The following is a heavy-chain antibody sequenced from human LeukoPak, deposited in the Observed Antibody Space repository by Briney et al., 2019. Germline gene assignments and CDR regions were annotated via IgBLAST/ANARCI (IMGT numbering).Heavy chain of an antibody. CDR3: ASDYGDYGGAY. V-gene: IGHV3-7*01. CDR2: IKQDGSER. CDR1: GFIFSDSY. Sequence: GGSLRLSCAASGFIFSDSYMSWVRQAPGKGLEWVANIKQDGSERHYVDSVKGRFTISRDNAKNSLYLQMNSLRAEDTAVYYCASDYGDYGGAYWGQGTLVTVSS. D-gene: IGHD4-17*01. J-gene: IGHJ4*02.